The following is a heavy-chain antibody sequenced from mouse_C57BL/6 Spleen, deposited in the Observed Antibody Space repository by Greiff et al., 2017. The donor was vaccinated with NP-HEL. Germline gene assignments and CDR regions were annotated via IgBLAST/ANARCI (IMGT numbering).Heavy chain of an antibody. V-gene: IGHV5-4*01. CDR2: ISDGCSYP. D-gene: IGHD2-12*01. Sequence: DVKLVESGGGLVKPGGSLKLSCAASGFTFSSYAMSWVRQTPEKRLEWVATISDGCSYPYYPDNVTGRFTISRDNAKNNLYLQMSHLKSEDTAMYYCARDNDALDYWGQGTTLTVSS. J-gene: IGHJ2*01. CDR1: GFTFSSYA. CDR3: ARDNDALDY.